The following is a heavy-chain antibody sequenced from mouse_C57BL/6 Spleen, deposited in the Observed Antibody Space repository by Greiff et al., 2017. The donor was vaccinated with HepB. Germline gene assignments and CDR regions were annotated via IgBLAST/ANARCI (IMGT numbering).Heavy chain of an antibody. V-gene: IGHV1-31*01. CDR2: IYPYNGVS. J-gene: IGHJ4*01. CDR3: ARKDYYGSSYAMDY. D-gene: IGHD1-1*01. Sequence: LVKPGASVKISCKASGYSFTGYYMHWVKQSHGNILDWIGYIYPYNGVSSYNQKFKGKATLTVDKPSSTAYMELRSLTSEDSAVYYCARKDYYGSSYAMDYWGQGTSVTVSS. CDR1: GYSFTGYY.